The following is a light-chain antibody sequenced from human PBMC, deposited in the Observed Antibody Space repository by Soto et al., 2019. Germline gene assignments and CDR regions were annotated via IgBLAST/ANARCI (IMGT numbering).Light chain of an antibody. Sequence: EIVLTQSPATLSLSPGERATLSCRASQSVSSYLTWYQQKRGQAPRLLIYDASNRATGIPARFSGSGSGTDFTLTISSLEPEDFAVYYCQQRSNWPSTFGQGTRLEIK. CDR1: QSVSSY. V-gene: IGKV3-11*01. CDR3: QQRSNWPST. CDR2: DAS. J-gene: IGKJ5*01.